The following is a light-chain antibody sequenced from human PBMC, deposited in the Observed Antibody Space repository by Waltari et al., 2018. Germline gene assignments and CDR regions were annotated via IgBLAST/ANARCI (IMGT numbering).Light chain of an antibody. J-gene: IGLJ2*01. CDR3: QAWDSNIVI. V-gene: IGLV3-1*01. CDR2: QDN. CDR1: KWGDKY. Sequence: SYELTQPPSVSVSPGQTATITCSGNKWGDKYACWYQWRPGQSPLLVIYQDNKRPSGIPDRFSGSNSGNTATLTITGTQPIDEADYYCQAWDSNIVIFGGGTKLTVL.